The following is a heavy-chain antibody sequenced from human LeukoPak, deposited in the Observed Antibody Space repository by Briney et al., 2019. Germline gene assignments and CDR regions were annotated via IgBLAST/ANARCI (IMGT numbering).Heavy chain of an antibody. J-gene: IGHJ4*02. V-gene: IGHV3-23*01. CDR3: AKDFRIGYSAHFDY. CDR2: ISGSRGTT. Sequence: QPGGSLRLSCAVSGFTFSTYAMSWVRQAPGKGLEWVSAISGSRGTTYYADSVKGRFTISRDNSKNTLYLQMNSLRVEDTAVYYCAKDFRIGYSAHFDYWGQGALVTVSS. D-gene: IGHD2-21*01. CDR1: GFTFSTYA.